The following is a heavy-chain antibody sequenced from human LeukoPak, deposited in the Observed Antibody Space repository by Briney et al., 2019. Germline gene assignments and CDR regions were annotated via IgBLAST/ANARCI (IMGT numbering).Heavy chain of an antibody. Sequence: ASVKVSCKASGYTFTSYGINWVRQAPGQALEWXXXXXXXXGNTNYAQKLQGRVTMTTDTSTSTAYMELRSLRSDDTAVYYCARNTGYCSSTSCYDWFDPWGQGTLVTVSS. CDR2: XXXXXGNT. CDR3: ARNTGYCSSTSCYDWFDP. J-gene: IGHJ5*02. V-gene: IGHV1-18*01. D-gene: IGHD2-2*01. CDR1: GYTFTSYG.